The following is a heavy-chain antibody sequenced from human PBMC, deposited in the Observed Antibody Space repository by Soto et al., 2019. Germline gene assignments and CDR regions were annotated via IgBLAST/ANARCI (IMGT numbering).Heavy chain of an antibody. CDR2: IYYSGNT. CDR3: ARTLDLGGSAGTNWFDP. Sequence: SETLSLTCAVSGGSMRSGDYSWSWIRQPPGKGLEWIGYIYYSGNTYYNPSLKSRVTMSVDRSRNQFSLNLRSVTAADTAVYYCARTLDLGGSAGTNWFDPWGQGTLVTVSS. D-gene: IGHD2-15*01. J-gene: IGHJ5*02. V-gene: IGHV4-30-2*01. CDR1: GGSMRSGDYS.